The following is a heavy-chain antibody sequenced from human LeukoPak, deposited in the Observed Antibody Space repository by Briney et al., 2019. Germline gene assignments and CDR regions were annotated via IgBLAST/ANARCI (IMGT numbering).Heavy chain of an antibody. Sequence: SKTLSLTCTVSGGSVSSGSYFWSWIRQPPGKGLEWIGYIYYSGSTNYNPSLKSRVTISIDTSKNQFSLKPSSVTAADTAVYYCARHGAHYYDSSGYYYFDYWGQGTLVTVSS. V-gene: IGHV4-61*01. D-gene: IGHD3-22*01. J-gene: IGHJ4*02. CDR1: GGSVSSGSYF. CDR3: ARHGAHYYDSSGYYYFDY. CDR2: IYYSGST.